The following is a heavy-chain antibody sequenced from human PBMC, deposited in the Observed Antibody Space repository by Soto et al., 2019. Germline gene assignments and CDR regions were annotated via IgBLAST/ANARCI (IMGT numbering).Heavy chain of an antibody. CDR3: ATQSYSNSGAYYYYAMDV. D-gene: IGHD4-4*01. CDR1: GGSISSGGYS. Sequence: TLSLTCAVSGGSISSGGYSWSWIRQPPGKGLEWIGYIYQSGSTYYNPSLKSRVTISVDRSRNQFSLKLSSVTAADTAVYFCATQSYSNSGAYYYYAMDVWGQGTTVTVSS. V-gene: IGHV4-30-2*01. CDR2: IYQSGST. J-gene: IGHJ6*02.